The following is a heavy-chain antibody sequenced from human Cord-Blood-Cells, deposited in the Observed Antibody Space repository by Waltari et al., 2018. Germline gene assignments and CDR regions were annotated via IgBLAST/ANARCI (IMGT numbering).Heavy chain of an antibody. CDR2: INHSGST. Sequence: QVQLQQWGAGLLKPSETLSLTCAVYGGSFSGYYWSWIRQPPGKGLEWIGEINHSGSTNYNPSLKSRVTISVGTSKNQFSLKLSSVTAADTAVYYCARGRKKGYCSSTSCYNYFDYWGQGTLVTVSS. CDR1: GGSFSGYY. V-gene: IGHV4-34*01. J-gene: IGHJ4*02. CDR3: ARGRKKGYCSSTSCYNYFDY. D-gene: IGHD2-2*02.